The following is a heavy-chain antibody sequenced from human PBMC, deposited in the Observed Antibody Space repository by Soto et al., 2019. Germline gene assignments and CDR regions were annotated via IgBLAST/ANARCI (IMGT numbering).Heavy chain of an antibody. CDR3: AAGGGLPRYS. J-gene: IGHJ4*02. CDR2: IYHSGST. CDR1: GGSISSGGYS. Sequence: QLQLQESGSGLVKPSQTLSLTCAVSGGSISSGGYSWSWIRQPPGKGLEWIGYIYHSGSTYYNPSSKRRVTIAVDRSKSQFSLKLSSVTAADTAVYSCAAGGGLPRYSWGQGTLVTVSS. V-gene: IGHV4-30-2*01. D-gene: IGHD5-12*01.